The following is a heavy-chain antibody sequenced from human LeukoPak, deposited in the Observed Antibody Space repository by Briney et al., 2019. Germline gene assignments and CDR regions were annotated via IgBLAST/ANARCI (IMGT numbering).Heavy chain of an antibody. Sequence: GGSLRLSCAASGFTFSSYWMSWVRQAPGKGLEWVANIKQDGSEKYYVDSVKGRFTISRDNAKNSLYLQMNSLRAEDTAVYYRARADFLFERYFDYWGQGTLVTVSS. D-gene: IGHD1-1*01. CDR2: IKQDGSEK. J-gene: IGHJ4*02. CDR3: ARADFLFERYFDY. CDR1: GFTFSSYW. V-gene: IGHV3-7*01.